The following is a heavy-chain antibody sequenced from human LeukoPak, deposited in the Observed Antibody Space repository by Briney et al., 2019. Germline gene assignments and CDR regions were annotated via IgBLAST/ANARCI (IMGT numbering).Heavy chain of an antibody. CDR1: GGTFSSYG. V-gene: IGHV1-69*06. J-gene: IGHJ6*03. CDR3: ARIFRHCSGGSCYIDYMGV. Sequence: SVKVSCKASGGTFSSYGISWVRQAPGQGLEWMGGIMSFFGTINHAQKLQGRVTITADKSTNTAYMELSSLRSDDTAVYYCARIFRHCSGGSCYIDYMGVWGKGTTVTVSS. CDR2: IMSFFGTI. D-gene: IGHD2-15*01.